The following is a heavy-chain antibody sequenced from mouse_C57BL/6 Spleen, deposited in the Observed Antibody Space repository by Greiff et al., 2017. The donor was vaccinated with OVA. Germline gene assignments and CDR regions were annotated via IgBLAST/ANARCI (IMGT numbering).Heavy chain of an antibody. D-gene: IGHD2-4*01. CDR3: ARGSDYDGDWYFDV. J-gene: IGHJ1*03. V-gene: IGHV3-6*01. CDR2: ISYDGSN. CDR1: GYSITSGYY. Sequence: VQLKESGPGLVKPSQSLSLTCSVTGYSITSGYYWNWIRQFPGNKLEWMGYISYDGSNNYNPSLKNRISITRDTSKNQFFLKLNSVTTEDTATYYCARGSDYDGDWYFDVWGTGTTVTVSS.